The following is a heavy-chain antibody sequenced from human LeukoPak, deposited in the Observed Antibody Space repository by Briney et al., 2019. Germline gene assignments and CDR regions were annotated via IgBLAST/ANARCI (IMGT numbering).Heavy chain of an antibody. Sequence: PGGSLRLSCAASGLTFDDYAMHWVRQAPGKGLEWVSGISWNSGSIGYADSVKGRFTISRVNAKDSLYLQMNSLRAEDTALYYCAKVSAIEGYFDYWGQGTLVTVSS. D-gene: IGHD5-18*01. CDR1: GLTFDDYA. J-gene: IGHJ4*02. CDR3: AKVSAIEGYFDY. CDR2: ISWNSGSI. V-gene: IGHV3-9*01.